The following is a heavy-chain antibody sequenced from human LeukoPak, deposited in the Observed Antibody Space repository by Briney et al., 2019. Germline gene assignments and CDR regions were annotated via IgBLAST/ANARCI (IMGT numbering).Heavy chain of an antibody. D-gene: IGHD1-26*01. Sequence: GRSLRLSCAASGFTFSSYAMHWVRQAPGKGLEWVAVISYDGSNKYYADSVKGRFTISRDNSKNTLYLQMNSLRAEDTAVYYCARAPYSGSYLVYHFDYWGQGTLVTVSS. V-gene: IGHV3-30*04. CDR3: ARAPYSGSYLVYHFDY. J-gene: IGHJ4*02. CDR2: ISYDGSNK. CDR1: GFTFSSYA.